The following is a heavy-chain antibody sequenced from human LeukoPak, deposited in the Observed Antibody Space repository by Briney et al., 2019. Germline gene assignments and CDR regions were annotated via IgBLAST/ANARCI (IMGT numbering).Heavy chain of an antibody. CDR1: GGTFSSYA. Sequence: EASVNVSCKASGGTFSSYAIGWVRQAPGQGLEWMGGIIPIFGTANYAQKFQGRVTMTEDTSTDTAYMELSSLRSEDTAVYYCATLGYCSSTSCYTRERNWFDPWGQGTLVTVSS. CDR3: ATLGYCSSTSCYTRERNWFDP. V-gene: IGHV1-69*06. J-gene: IGHJ5*02. CDR2: IIPIFGTA. D-gene: IGHD2-2*02.